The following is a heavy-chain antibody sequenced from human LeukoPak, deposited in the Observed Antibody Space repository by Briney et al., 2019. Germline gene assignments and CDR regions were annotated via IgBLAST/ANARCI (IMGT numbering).Heavy chain of an antibody. CDR3: ARDQNILTGYYLYDY. CDR1: GFTFNSYS. D-gene: IGHD3-9*01. CDR2: IWYEGNNK. V-gene: IGHV3-33*01. J-gene: IGHJ4*02. Sequence: GGSLRLSCAASGFTFNSYSMHWVRQAPGKGLEWVAAIWYEGNNKYYADSVTGRFTISRDNSNNTLYLQMNDLRPEDTAVYYCARDQNILTGYYLYDYWGQGTLVTVSS.